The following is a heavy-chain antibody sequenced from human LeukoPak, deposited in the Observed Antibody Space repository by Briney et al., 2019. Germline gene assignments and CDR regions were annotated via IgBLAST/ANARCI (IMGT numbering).Heavy chain of an antibody. CDR3: ARVEGLSTSPRTLRY. CDR1: GGTFSSYA. CDR2: IIPIFGTA. D-gene: IGHD2-2*01. J-gene: IGHJ4*02. V-gene: IGHV1-69*05. Sequence: SVKVSCKASGGTFSSYAMSWVRQAPGQGLEWMGRIIPIFGTANYAQKFQGRVTITTDESTSTAYMELSSLRSEDTAVYYCARVEGLSTSPRTLRYWGQGTLVSVSS.